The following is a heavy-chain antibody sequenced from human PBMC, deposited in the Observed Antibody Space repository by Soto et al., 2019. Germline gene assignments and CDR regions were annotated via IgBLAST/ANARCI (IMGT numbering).Heavy chain of an antibody. CDR3: AQSSDEAFDI. J-gene: IGHJ3*02. D-gene: IGHD3-22*01. V-gene: IGHV4-59*01. Sequence: SATLSLTCTVSGGSISSYYWSWIRQPPGKGLEWIGYIYYSGSTNYNPSLKSRVTISVDTSKNQFSLKLSSVTAADTAVYYSAQSSDEAFDIWGQGKMVTVSS. CDR1: GGSISSYY. CDR2: IYYSGST.